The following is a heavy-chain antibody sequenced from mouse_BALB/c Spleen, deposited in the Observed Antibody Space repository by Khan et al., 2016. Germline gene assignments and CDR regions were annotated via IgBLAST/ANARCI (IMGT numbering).Heavy chain of an antibody. CDR3: TREGYDEGYAMDY. CDR2: IRLKSNNYAT. D-gene: IGHD2-2*01. CDR1: GFTFSNYW. V-gene: IGHV6-6*02. J-gene: IGHJ4*01. Sequence: EVKLEVSGGGLVQPGGSMKLSCVASGFTFSNYWMNWVRQSPEKGLEWVAEIRLKSNNYATHYAESVKGRFTISRDDSKSSVYLQMNNLRAEDTGIYYCTREGYDEGYAMDYWGQGTSVTVSS.